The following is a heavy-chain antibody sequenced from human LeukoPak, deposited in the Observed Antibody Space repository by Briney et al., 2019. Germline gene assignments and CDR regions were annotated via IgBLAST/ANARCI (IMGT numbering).Heavy chain of an antibody. CDR2: IYYSGST. CDR3: ARVRYSSSWYEGGYYYYYMDV. Sequence: PSDTLSLTCTVSGGSISSHYWSWIRQPPGKGLEWIGYIYYSGSTNYNPSLKSRVTISVDTSKNQFSLKLSSVTAADTAVYYCARVRYSSSWYEGGYYYYYMDVWGKGTTVTVSS. V-gene: IGHV4-59*11. J-gene: IGHJ6*03. D-gene: IGHD6-13*01. CDR1: GGSISSHY.